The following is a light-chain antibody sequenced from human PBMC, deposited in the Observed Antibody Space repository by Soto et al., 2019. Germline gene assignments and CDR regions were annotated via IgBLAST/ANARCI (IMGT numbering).Light chain of an antibody. V-gene: IGKV3D-15*01. CDR1: QSVSSN. J-gene: IGKJ1*01. CDR2: GAS. Sequence: EIVMTQSPATLSVSPGERATLSCRASQSVSSNLAWYQQKPGQAPRLLIFGASTRATGTPARFSGSGSETEFTLTISSLQSEDFAVYYCQHRSNWRTFGQGTKVDI. CDR3: QHRSNWRT.